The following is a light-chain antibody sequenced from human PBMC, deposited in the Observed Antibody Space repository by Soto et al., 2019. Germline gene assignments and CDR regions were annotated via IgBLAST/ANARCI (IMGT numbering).Light chain of an antibody. J-gene: IGKJ4*02. CDR2: KAS. CDR3: QQYNNWSPLT. CDR1: QTIRSG. Sequence: DIQMTQSPSTLSGSVGDRVTITCRASQTIRSGLAWYQQQPGKAPKLLIYKASTLKSGVPSRFSGSGSGTEFTLPIISLQSEDFSVSYCQQYNNWSPLTFGGGTKVDIK. V-gene: IGKV1-5*03.